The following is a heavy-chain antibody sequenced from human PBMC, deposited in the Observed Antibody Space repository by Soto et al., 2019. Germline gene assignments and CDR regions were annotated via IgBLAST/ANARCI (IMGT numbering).Heavy chain of an antibody. V-gene: IGHV1-8*01. J-gene: IGHJ6*02. CDR1: GYTFTSYD. D-gene: IGHD5-12*01. CDR2: MNPNSGNT. CDR3: GRSIKGWGYDYDYGMDV. Sequence: QVQLVQSGAEVKKPGASVKVSCKASGYTFTSYDINWVRQATGQGLEWMGWMNPNSGNTGYAQKFQGRVTMTRNTSISTAYRELSSLRSEDTAVYYCGRSIKGWGYDYDYGMDVWGQGTTVTVSS.